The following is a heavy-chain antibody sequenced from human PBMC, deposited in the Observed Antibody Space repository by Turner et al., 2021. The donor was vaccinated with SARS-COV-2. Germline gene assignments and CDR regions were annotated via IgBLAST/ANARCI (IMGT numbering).Heavy chain of an antibody. Sequence: QVQLVESGGGVVQPGRSLRTSCAASGFTFSNYGMHWVRQAPGKGLEWVAVISYDGSNKHYADSVKGRFTISRDNSKNTLYLQMNSLRGEDTAVYYCARDFPPQDGYNPAGAFDIWGQGTMVTVSS. CDR2: ISYDGSNK. D-gene: IGHD5-12*01. V-gene: IGHV3-30*03. CDR3: ARDFPPQDGYNPAGAFDI. J-gene: IGHJ3*02. CDR1: GFTFSNYG.